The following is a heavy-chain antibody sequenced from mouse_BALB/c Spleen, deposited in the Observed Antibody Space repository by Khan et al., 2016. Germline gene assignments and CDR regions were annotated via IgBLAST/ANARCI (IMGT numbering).Heavy chain of an antibody. CDR3: ARNYLDY. V-gene: IGHV8-12*01. Sequence: HVTPKYSGPGILQPSQTLSLTCSFSGFSLTTSGMGMSWIRQPSGKGLEWLAHIYWDDEKRYNPSLKSRLTISKDTSRNQVFLKITSVDTADTATYYCARNYLDYWGQGTSVTVSS. J-gene: IGHJ4*01. CDR2: IYWDDEK. CDR1: GFSLTTSGMG.